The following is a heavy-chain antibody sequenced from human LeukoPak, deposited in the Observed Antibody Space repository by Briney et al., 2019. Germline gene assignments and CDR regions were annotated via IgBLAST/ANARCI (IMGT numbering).Heavy chain of an antibody. D-gene: IGHD5-12*01. V-gene: IGHV1-2*02. Sequence: ASVKVSCKASGYTFSGYFMNWVRQAPGQGLEWMGWINPNSGGTNYAQKLQGRVTMTRDTSISTAYMELSSLRSDDTAVYYCARADSAYDFRYWGQGTLVTVSS. CDR3: ARADSAYDFRY. CDR2: INPNSGGT. CDR1: GYTFSGYF. J-gene: IGHJ4*02.